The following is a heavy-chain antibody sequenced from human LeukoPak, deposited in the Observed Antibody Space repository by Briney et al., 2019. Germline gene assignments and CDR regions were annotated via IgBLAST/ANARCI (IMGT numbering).Heavy chain of an antibody. CDR3: ARDDKTTVNWFDP. CDR2: IYHSGST. V-gene: IGHV4-38-2*02. Sequence: PSETLSLTCTVSGYSISSGYYWGWIRQPPGKGLEWIGSIYHSGSTYYNPSLKSRVTISVDTSKNQFSLKLSSVTAADTAVYYCARDDKTTVNWFDPWGQGTLVTVSS. J-gene: IGHJ5*02. CDR1: GYSISSGYY. D-gene: IGHD4-17*01.